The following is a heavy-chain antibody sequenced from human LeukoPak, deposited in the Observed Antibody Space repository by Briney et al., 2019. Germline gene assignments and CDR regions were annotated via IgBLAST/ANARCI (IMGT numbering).Heavy chain of an antibody. CDR1: GFTFSSSA. J-gene: IGHJ4*02. V-gene: IGHV3-30*04. CDR2: ISYDGSTK. D-gene: IGHD1-26*01. CDR3: ARVGGVTPFFYFDF. Sequence: GRSLRLSCAASGFTFSSSAMRWVRQAPGKGLEWVAFISYDGSTKYYADSVKGRFTISRDNSKNTLYLQMNSLRVEDTAVYYCARVGGVTPFFYFDFWGQGTLVTVSS.